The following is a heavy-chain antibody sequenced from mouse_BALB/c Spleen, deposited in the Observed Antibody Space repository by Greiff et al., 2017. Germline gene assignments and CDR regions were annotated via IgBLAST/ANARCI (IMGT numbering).Heavy chain of an antibody. CDR2: IRNKANGYTT. J-gene: IGHJ2*01. D-gene: IGHD4-1*01. V-gene: IGHV7-3*02. CDR3: ARDDGTGFDY. Sequence: DVKLVESGGGLVQPGGSLRLSCATSGFTFTDYYMSWVRQPPGKALEWLGFIRNKANGYTTEYSASVKGRFTISRDNSQSILYLQMNTLRAEDSATYYCARDDGTGFDYWGQGTTLTVSS. CDR1: GFTFTDYY.